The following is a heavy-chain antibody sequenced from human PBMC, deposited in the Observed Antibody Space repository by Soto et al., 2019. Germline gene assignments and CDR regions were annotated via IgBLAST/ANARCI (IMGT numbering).Heavy chain of an antibody. Sequence: QVQLVQSGAEVKKPGSSVKVSCKASGGTFSSYAISWVRQAPGQGLEWMGGIIPIFGKANYAQKFQGRVTITADESTSTAYMELSSLRSEDTAVYYCARMRRYCSGSSCYPYYFDYWGQGTLVTVSS. V-gene: IGHV1-69*12. D-gene: IGHD2-15*01. J-gene: IGHJ4*02. CDR3: ARMRRYCSGSSCYPYYFDY. CDR2: IIPIFGKA. CDR1: GGTFSSYA.